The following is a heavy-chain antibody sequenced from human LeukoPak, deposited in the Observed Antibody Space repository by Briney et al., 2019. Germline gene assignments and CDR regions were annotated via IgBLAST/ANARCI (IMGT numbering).Heavy chain of an antibody. CDR2: ISGEGNKE. V-gene: IGHV3-30*03. CDR3: VRGGANPNFAYMDV. CDR1: GFISRGYC. J-gene: IGHJ6*03. D-gene: IGHD4/OR15-4a*01. Sequence: PGRSLRLSCAASGFISRGYCLHWVRQTPGKGLDWIAVISGEGNKEYYADSVKGRFTISRDNAKDSLHLQMSSLTPEDTAVYFCVRGGANPNFAYMDVWGSGTTVTVSS.